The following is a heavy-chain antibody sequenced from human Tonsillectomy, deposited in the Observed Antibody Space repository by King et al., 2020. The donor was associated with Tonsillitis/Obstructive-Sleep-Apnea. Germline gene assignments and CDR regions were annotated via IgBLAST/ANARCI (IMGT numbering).Heavy chain of an antibody. CDR1: VGSISSYY. J-gene: IGHJ5*02. Sequence: QVQLQESGPGLVKPSETLSLTCTVSVGSISSYYWSWIRQPPGKGLEWIGYIYYSGSTNYNPSLTSRVTISVDTSKNQFSLMLSSVTAADTAVYYCAREIVDTAMVNWFDPWGQGTLVTVSS. CDR2: IYYSGST. CDR3: AREIVDTAMVNWFDP. V-gene: IGHV4-59*01. D-gene: IGHD5-18*01.